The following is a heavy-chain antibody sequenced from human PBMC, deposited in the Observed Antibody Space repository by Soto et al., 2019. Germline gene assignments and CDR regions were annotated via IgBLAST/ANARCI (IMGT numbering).Heavy chain of an antibody. D-gene: IGHD3-16*01. CDR3: ARDRTSSAYFDL. J-gene: IGHJ2*01. CDR2: IGTAGDT. CDR1: GFTFSSYD. V-gene: IGHV3-13*01. Sequence: GGSLRLSCAASGFTFSSYDMHWVRQATGKGLEWVSAIGTAGDTYYPGSVKGRFTISRENAKNSLYLQMNSLRAGDTAVYYCARDRTSSAYFDLWGRGTLVTVSS.